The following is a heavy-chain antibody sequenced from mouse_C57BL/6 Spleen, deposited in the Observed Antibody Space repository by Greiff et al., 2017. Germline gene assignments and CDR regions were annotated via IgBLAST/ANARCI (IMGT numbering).Heavy chain of an antibody. CDR2: IYPGDGDT. V-gene: IGHV1-80*01. J-gene: IGHJ3*01. CDR1: GYAFSSYW. CDR3: ARGGSTGYSSWFAY. D-gene: IGHD3-2*02. Sequence: VQLQESGAELVKPGASVKISCKASGYAFSSYWMNWVKQRPGKGLEWIGQIYPGDGDTNYNGKFKGKATLTADKSSSTAYIQLSSLTSEDSAVYLCARGGSTGYSSWFAYWGQGTLVTVSA.